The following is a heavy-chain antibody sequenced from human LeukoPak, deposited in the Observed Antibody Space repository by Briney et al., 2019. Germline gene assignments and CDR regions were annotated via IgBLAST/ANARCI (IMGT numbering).Heavy chain of an antibody. CDR3: ARETSSSDYYYYGMDV. CDR1: GYTFTSYD. V-gene: IGHV1-2*02. D-gene: IGHD2-15*01. Sequence: VASVKVSCKASGYTFTSYDINWVRQATGQGLEWMGWINPNSGGTNYAQKFQGRVTMTRDTSISTAYMELSRLRSDDTAVYYCARETSSSDYYYYGMDVWGQGTTVTVSS. CDR2: INPNSGGT. J-gene: IGHJ6*02.